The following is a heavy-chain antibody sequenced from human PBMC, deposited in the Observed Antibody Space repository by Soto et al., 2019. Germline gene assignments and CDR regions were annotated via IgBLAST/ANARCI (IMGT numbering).Heavy chain of an antibody. CDR2: IKQDGSEK. CDR3: ASLRVDIVVVPAAIAYYYYGMDV. J-gene: IGHJ6*02. Sequence: HPGGSLRLSCAASGFTFSSYWMSWVRQAPGKGLEWVANIKQDGSEKYYVDSVKGRFTISRDNAKNSLYLQMNSLRAEDTAVYYCASLRVDIVVVPAAIAYYYYGMDVWGQGTTVTVSS. D-gene: IGHD2-2*03. CDR1: GFTFSSYW. V-gene: IGHV3-7*03.